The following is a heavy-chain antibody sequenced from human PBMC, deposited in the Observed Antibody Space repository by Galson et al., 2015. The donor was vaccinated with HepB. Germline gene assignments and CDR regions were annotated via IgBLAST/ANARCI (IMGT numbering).Heavy chain of an antibody. Sequence: PGKGLEWVAVISYDGSNKYYADSVKGRFTISRDDSKNTLYVQMNSLRAEDTAVYYCARDSWIRGPTGWYFDLWGRGTLVTVSS. V-gene: IGHV3-30*04. CDR2: ISYDGSNK. D-gene: IGHD3-10*01. J-gene: IGHJ2*01. CDR3: ARDSWIRGPTGWYFDL.